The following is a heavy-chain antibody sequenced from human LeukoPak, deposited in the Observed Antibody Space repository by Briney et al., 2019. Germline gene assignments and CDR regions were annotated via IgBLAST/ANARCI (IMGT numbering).Heavy chain of an antibody. J-gene: IGHJ4*02. CDR1: GYTFTGYY. V-gene: IGHV1-2*02. CDR3: ARYLRGLVVPAAIPDY. D-gene: IGHD2-2*01. Sequence: ASVKVSCKASGYTFTGYYMHWVRQAPGQGLEWMGWINPNSGGTNYAQKFQGRVTMTRDTSISTAYMELSRLRSDDTAVYYCARYLRGLVVPAAIPDYWGQGTLVTVSS. CDR2: INPNSGGT.